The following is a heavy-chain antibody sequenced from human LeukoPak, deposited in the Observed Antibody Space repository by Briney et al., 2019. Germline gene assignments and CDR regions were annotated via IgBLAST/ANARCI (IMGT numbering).Heavy chain of an antibody. D-gene: IGHD3-10*01. CDR1: GFTFSSYS. V-gene: IGHV3-21*04. CDR2: ISSSSSYI. Sequence: GGSLRLSCAASGFTFSSYSMNWVRQVPGKGLEWVSSISSSSSYIYYADSVKGRFTISRDNAKNSLYLQMNSLRAEDTAVYYCAKGGGAYNWFDPWGQGTLVTVSS. J-gene: IGHJ5*02. CDR3: AKGGGAYNWFDP.